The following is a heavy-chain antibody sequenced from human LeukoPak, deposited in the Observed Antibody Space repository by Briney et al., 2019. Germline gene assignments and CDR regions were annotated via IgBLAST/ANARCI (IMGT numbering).Heavy chain of an antibody. J-gene: IGHJ4*02. CDR1: GGSISSSAYH. CDR3: ASGRPLGFDY. CDR2: IYYAGRT. D-gene: IGHD1-26*01. Sequence: TLSLTCSVSGGSISSSAYHWSWVRQHPGKGLEWIGYIYYAGRTYYSPSLKSRVTISLDTSKNQFSLKLSSVTAADTAVYYCASGRPLGFDYWGQGTLVTVSS. V-gene: IGHV4-31*03.